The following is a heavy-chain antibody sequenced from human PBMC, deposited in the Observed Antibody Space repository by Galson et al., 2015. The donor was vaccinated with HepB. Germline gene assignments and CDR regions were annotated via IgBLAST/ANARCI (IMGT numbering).Heavy chain of an antibody. CDR1: GGSFSDYY. Sequence: ETLSLTCAVYGGSFSDYYWSWIRQPPGKGLEWIGEINHRGSSNYNPSLRSRVTISVDTSKNQFSLKLSSVTAADTAVYYCARGCGAGIVIVVGDCLDYWGQGALVTVSS. D-gene: IGHD3-22*01. V-gene: IGHV4-34*01. CDR2: INHRGSS. J-gene: IGHJ4*02. CDR3: ARGCGAGIVIVVGDCLDY.